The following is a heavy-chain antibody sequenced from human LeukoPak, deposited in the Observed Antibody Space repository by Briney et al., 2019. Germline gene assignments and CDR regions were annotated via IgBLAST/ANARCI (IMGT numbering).Heavy chain of an antibody. CDR2: INTNSGGT. J-gene: IGHJ4*02. V-gene: IGHV1-2*02. D-gene: IGHD1-20*01. Sequence: ASVKVSCKASGYTFTGYYMHWVRQAPGQGLEWMGWINTNSGGTNYAQKFQGRVNMTRDTSISTAYMELSRLRSDDTAVYYCARERKYNWNYIDYWGQGTLVTVSS. CDR1: GYTFTGYY. CDR3: ARERKYNWNYIDY.